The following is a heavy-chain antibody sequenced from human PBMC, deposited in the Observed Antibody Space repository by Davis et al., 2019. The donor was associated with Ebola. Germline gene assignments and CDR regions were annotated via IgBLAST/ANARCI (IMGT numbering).Heavy chain of an antibody. V-gene: IGHV4-34*01. J-gene: IGHJ4*02. CDR1: DGSFSGYY. CDR3: ARYCSSTSCYKRGYGFDY. Sequence: MPGGSLRLSCAVYDGSFSGYYWSWIRQPPGKGLEWIGEINHSGSTNYNPSLKSRITIPVDTSKNQFSLKLSSVTAADTAVYYCARYCSSTSCYKRGYGFDYWGQGTLVTVSS. CDR2: INHSGST. D-gene: IGHD2-2*02.